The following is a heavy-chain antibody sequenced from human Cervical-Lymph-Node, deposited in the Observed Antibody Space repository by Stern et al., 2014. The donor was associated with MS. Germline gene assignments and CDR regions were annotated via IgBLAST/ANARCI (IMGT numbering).Heavy chain of an antibody. CDR3: ARDQRHYGSGHYAFDI. CDR2: IIPIIDTA. CDR1: GGTFTSYA. Sequence: MQLVQSGAEVKKPGSSVKVSCKASGGTFTSYAFSWVRQAPGQGLEWVGGIIPIIDTANSAQKFQGRVTITADKSLKTVYMEVSRLRSEDTAVYYYARDQRHYGSGHYAFDIWGQGTMVTVSS. V-gene: IGHV1-69*06. D-gene: IGHD3-10*01. J-gene: IGHJ3*02.